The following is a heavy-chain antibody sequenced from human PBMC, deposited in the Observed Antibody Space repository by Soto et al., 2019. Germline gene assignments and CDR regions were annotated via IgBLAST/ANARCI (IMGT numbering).Heavy chain of an antibody. Sequence: SLTCTVSGGSINTYYWSWIRQPPGKGLEWIGYISFSGSPTYNPSLKSRVTISIDTPQNQFSLSLSSVTAADAAIYYCARLTGTSILDGLDIWGHGSLVTVSS. CDR1: GGSINTYY. D-gene: IGHD3-9*01. CDR3: ARLTGTSILDGLDI. J-gene: IGHJ3*02. V-gene: IGHV4-59*01. CDR2: ISFSGSP.